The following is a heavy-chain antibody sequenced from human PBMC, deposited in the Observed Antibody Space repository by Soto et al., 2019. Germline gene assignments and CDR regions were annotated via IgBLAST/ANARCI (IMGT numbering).Heavy chain of an antibody. D-gene: IGHD2-2*01. CDR3: ARVGRGGAPAADY. CDR1: GGSINNYY. V-gene: IGHV4-59*01. J-gene: IGHJ4*02. Sequence: SETLSLTCTASGGSINNYYWNWIRQPPGKGLEWIGHIHYTGSTNYNPSLNSRVTMSVDTSKNHFSLNVSSVTAADTAVYYCARVGRGGAPAADYWGQGTLVTVSS. CDR2: IHYTGST.